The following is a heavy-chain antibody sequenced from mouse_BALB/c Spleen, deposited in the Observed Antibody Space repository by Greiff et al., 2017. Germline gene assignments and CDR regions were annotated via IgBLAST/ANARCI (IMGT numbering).Heavy chain of an antibody. CDR2: IWGGGST. V-gene: IGHV2-6-4*01. CDR3: ARNDANYGNYENYYAMDY. Sequence: QVQLKQSGPGLVAPSQSLSITCTVSGFSLSRYSVHWVRQPPGKGLEWLGMIWGGGSTDYNSALKSRLSISKDNSKSQVFLKMNSLQTDDTAMYYCARNDANYGNYENYYAMDYWGQGTSVTVSS. J-gene: IGHJ4*01. CDR1: GFSLSRYS. D-gene: IGHD2-1*01.